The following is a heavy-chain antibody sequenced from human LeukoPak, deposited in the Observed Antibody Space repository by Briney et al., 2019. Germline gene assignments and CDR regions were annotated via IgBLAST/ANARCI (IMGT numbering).Heavy chain of an antibody. CDR1: GGSISSYY. D-gene: IGHD6-19*01. V-gene: IGHV4-59*01. CDR3: ARRHSSGWPYYFDY. Sequence: SETLSLTCTVSGGSISSYYWSWIRQPPGKGLEWIGYIYYSGSTNYNPSLKSRGTISVDTSKNQCSLQLSSVTAADTAVYYCARRHSSGWPYYFDYWGQGTLVTVSS. CDR2: IYYSGST. J-gene: IGHJ4*02.